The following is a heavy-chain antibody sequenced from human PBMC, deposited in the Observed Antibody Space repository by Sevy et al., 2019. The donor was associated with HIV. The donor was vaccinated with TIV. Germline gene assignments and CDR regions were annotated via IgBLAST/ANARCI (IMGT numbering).Heavy chain of an antibody. Sequence: ASVKVSCKASGGTFSSFGITWVRQAPGQGPEWMGRIIPVLNIANYAQKFQGRVTITADEPPSTAYMEMSSLRSDDTAVYYCARDRAGYSSDAFDIWGQGTMVTVSS. V-gene: IGHV1-69*13. CDR3: ARDRAGYSSDAFDI. CDR1: GGTFSSFG. J-gene: IGHJ3*02. CDR2: IIPVLNIA. D-gene: IGHD5-18*01.